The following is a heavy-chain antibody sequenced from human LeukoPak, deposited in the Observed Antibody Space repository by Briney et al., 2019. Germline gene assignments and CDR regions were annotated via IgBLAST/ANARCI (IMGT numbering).Heavy chain of an antibody. CDR1: GGSISSGNYY. CDR3: ARGSSYGSGSYLDAFDI. D-gene: IGHD3-10*01. CDR2: MYYRGST. Sequence: ASQTLSLTCTVSGGSISSGNYYWSWIRQHPGKGLEWIGYMYYRGSTYYNPSLKSRVTISVDTSKNQFSLKLSSVAAADTAVYYCARGSSYGSGSYLDAFDIWGQGTMVTVSS. V-gene: IGHV4-31*03. J-gene: IGHJ3*02.